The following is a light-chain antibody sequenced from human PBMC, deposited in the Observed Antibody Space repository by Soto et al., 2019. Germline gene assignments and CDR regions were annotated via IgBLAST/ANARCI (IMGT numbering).Light chain of an antibody. CDR3: QQRSDPIT. CDR2: DAS. V-gene: IGKV3-11*01. Sequence: EIVMTQSPATVSVSLGERATLXXRASQSIRNKLAWCQQRPGQTPRXLIYDASTRAPGIPGRFSGRWSGADFTLTISSLEPADFAVYYYQQRSDPITFGQGTRLEIK. CDR1: QSIRNK. J-gene: IGKJ5*01.